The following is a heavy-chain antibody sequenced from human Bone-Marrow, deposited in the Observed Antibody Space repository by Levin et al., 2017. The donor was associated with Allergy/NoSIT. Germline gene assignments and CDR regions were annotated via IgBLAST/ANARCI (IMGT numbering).Heavy chain of an antibody. CDR3: ARARATSNWFDP. J-gene: IGHJ5*02. V-gene: IGHV4-39*01. Sequence: SETLSLICTVSGGSVSSSIHYWGWIRQPPGTGLEWVGNLHYSGSTYYNPSLESRVAISVDTSKNQFSLKLSSVTAADTAVYYCARARATSNWFDPWGQGTLVTVAS. CDR1: GGSVSSSIHY. CDR2: LHYSGST.